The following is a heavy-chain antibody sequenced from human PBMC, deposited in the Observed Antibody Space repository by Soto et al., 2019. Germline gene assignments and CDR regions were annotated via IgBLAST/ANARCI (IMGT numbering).Heavy chain of an antibody. CDR1: GGTFSSYA. D-gene: IGHD2-15*01. CDR3: ARGPRGGLELYHYFDY. V-gene: IGHV1-69*01. CDR2: IIPVFGST. Sequence: QEQLVQSGAEGRKPGSSVRVSCKAAGGTFSSYAFTWVRQAPGQGVEWMGGIIPVFGSTRYAQKFQGRVTISADESTKTAYMELSSLRSDDTAVDYCARGPRGGLELYHYFDYWGQGTLVTVSS. J-gene: IGHJ4*02.